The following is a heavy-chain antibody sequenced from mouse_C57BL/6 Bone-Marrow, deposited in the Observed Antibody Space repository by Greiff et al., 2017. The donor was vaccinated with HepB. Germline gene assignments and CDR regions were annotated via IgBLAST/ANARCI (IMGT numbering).Heavy chain of an antibody. CDR2: ISDGGSYT. D-gene: IGHD2-3*01. J-gene: IGHJ2*01. V-gene: IGHV5-4*01. CDR1: GFTFSSYA. Sequence: DVHLVESGGGLVKPGGSLKLSCAASGFTFSSYAMSWVRQTPEKRLEWVATISDGGSYTYYPDNVKGRFTISRDNAKNNLYLQMSHLKSEDTAMYYCARDQGTGYYVFDYWGQGTTLTVSS. CDR3: ARDQGTGYYVFDY.